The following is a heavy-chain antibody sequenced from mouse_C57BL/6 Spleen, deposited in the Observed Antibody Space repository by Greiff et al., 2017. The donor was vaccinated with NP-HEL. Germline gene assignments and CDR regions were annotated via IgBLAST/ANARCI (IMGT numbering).Heavy chain of an antibody. CDR2: INPSTGGT. V-gene: IGHV1-42*01. D-gene: IGHD2-4*01. CDR1: GYSFTGYY. CDR3: SIYYDDFFDY. J-gene: IGHJ2*01. Sequence: EVHLVESGPELVKPGASVKLSCKASGYSFTGYYMHWVKQSPEKSLEWIGEINPSTGGTTYNQKFKAKATLTVDKSSSTAYMQLKCLTSDDSAVYYCSIYYDDFFDYWGQGTTLTVSS.